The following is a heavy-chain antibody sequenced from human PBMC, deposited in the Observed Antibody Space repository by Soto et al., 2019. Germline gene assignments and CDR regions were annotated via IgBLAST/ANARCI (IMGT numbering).Heavy chain of an antibody. D-gene: IGHD2-2*01. CDR3: VRETAEDCRSATCYVPLQH. Sequence: QVQLVDSGGGVVQPGGSLSLSCAASGFTFTTFAIHWVRQAPGKGLERVAAISANGYNQFYRHSVKGRFIISRDKSWNTVNLQMNSVRVEETALYYCVRETAEDCRSATCYVPLQHLGQGTLVTVSS. CDR1: GFTFTTFA. CDR2: ISANGYNQ. V-gene: IGHV3-30*04. J-gene: IGHJ1*01.